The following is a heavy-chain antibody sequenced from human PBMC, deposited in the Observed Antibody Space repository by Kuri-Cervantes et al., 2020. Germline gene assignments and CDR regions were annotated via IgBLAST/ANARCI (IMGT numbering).Heavy chain of an antibody. CDR3: ARGSPQLRTRFLESGYYYMDV. V-gene: IGHV4-34*01. CDR2: INHSGST. Sequence: ESLKISCAASGFTFSSYWMSWVRQPPGKGLEWIGEINHSGSTNYNPSLKSRVTISVDTSKNQFSLKLSSVTAADTAVYYCARGSPQLRTRFLESGYYYMDVWGKGITVTVSS. CDR1: GFTFSSYW. D-gene: IGHD3-3*01. J-gene: IGHJ6*03.